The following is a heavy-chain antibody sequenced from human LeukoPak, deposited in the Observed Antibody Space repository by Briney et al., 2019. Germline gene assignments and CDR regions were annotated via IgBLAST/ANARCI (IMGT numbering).Heavy chain of an antibody. CDR2: ITGSGGRT. V-gene: IGHV3-23*01. J-gene: IGHJ4*02. CDR1: GFTFSSYA. Sequence: GGSLRLSCAASGFTFSSYAMNWVRQAPGKGLEWVSAITGSGGRTYYADSVKGRFTISRDHSKNTLYLQMNTLRAEDTAVYYCAAHPSSAYWGRGTLVTVSS. CDR3: AAHPSSAY. D-gene: IGHD6-6*01.